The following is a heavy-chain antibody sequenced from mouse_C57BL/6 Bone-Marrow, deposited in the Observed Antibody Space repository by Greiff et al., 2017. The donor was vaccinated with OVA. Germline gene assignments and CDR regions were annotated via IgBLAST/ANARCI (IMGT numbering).Heavy chain of an antibody. Sequence: QVHVKQSGPELVKPGASVKISCKASGYTFTDYYINWVKQRPGQGLEWIGWIFPGSGSTYYNEKFKGKATLTVDKSSSTAYMLLSSLTSEDSAVYFCASGYYGNYDWYFDVWGTGTTVTVSS. J-gene: IGHJ1*03. D-gene: IGHD2-1*01. CDR3: ASGYYGNYDWYFDV. CDR2: IFPGSGST. V-gene: IGHV1-75*01. CDR1: GYTFTDYY.